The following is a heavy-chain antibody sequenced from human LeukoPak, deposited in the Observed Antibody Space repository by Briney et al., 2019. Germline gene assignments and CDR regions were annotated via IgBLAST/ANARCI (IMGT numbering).Heavy chain of an antibody. V-gene: IGHV1-69*01. CDR3: ARSRAYYYGMGV. CDR2: IIPIFGTA. Sequence: GASVKVSCTASGGTFSSYAISWVRQAPGQGLEWMGGIIPIFGTANYAQKFQGRVTITADESTSTAYMELSSLRSEDTAVYYCARSRAYYYGMGVWGQGTTVTVSS. CDR1: GGTFSSYA. J-gene: IGHJ6*02.